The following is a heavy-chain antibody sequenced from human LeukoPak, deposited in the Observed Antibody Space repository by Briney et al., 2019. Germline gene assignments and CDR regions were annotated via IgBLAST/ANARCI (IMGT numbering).Heavy chain of an antibody. CDR1: GFTFSDYY. J-gene: IGHJ4*02. CDR3: ARGNYYYDSGGYYTLTY. Sequence: GGSLRLSCAASGFTFSDYYMSWIRQAPGKGLEWVPYVSSSGSTIHYADSVKGRFTISRDNAKDSLYLQMNSLRAEDTAVYYCARGNYYYDSGGYYTLTYWGQGTLVIVSS. CDR2: VSSSGSTI. D-gene: IGHD3-22*01. V-gene: IGHV3-11*01.